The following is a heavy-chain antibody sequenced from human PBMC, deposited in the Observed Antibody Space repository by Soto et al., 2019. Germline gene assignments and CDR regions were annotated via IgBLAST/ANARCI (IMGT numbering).Heavy chain of an antibody. D-gene: IGHD4-17*01. Sequence: GGSLRLSCAASGFTFSSYSMNWVRQAPGKGLEWVSSISSSSSYIYYADSVKGRFTISRDNAKNSLYLQMNSLRAEDTAVYYCARDPRRHDDYGDFDAEYFQHWGQGTLVTVSS. CDR2: ISSSSSYI. CDR1: GFTFSSYS. V-gene: IGHV3-21*01. J-gene: IGHJ1*01. CDR3: ARDPRRHDDYGDFDAEYFQH.